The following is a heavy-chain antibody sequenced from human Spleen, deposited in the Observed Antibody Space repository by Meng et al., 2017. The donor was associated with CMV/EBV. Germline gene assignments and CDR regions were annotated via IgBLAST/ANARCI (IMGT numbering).Heavy chain of an antibody. CDR1: GYTFTSYY. CDR3: ARGKRFSSGRDHYYGMDV. Sequence: ASVKVSCKASGYTFTSYYMHWVRQAPGQGLEWMGIINPSGGSTSYAQKFQGRVTMTRDTSTNTAYMGLSSLRSDDTAVYYCARGKRFSSGRDHYYGMDVWGQGTTVTVSS. D-gene: IGHD3-22*01. V-gene: IGHV1-46*01. J-gene: IGHJ6*02. CDR2: INPSGGST.